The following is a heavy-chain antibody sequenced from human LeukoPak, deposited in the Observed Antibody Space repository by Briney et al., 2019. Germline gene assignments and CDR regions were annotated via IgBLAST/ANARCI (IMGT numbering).Heavy chain of an antibody. CDR1: GYSFTSYW. D-gene: IGHD1-26*01. CDR2: IYPGDSDT. CDR3: ARRTGIVGANYPPLFDY. V-gene: IGHV5-51*01. J-gene: IGHJ4*02. Sequence: GESLKISCKGSGYSFTSYWIGWVRQMPGKGLEWMGIIYPGDSDTRYSPSFQGQVTISADKSISTAYLQWSSLKASDTAMCYCARRTGIVGANYPPLFDYWGQGTLVTVSS.